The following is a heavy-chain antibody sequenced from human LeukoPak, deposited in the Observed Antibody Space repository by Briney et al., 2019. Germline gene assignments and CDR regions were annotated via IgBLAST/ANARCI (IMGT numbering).Heavy chain of an antibody. D-gene: IGHD1-1*01. Sequence: SETLSLTCAVSGVSFTSYYWSWIRQPPGKGPEWIGEISHSGRTAYNPSLKSRVAISLDTSKNQFSLKLSFVSAADTAVYYCTRTSPGIPLDFWGQGTLVTVSS. CDR1: GVSFTSYY. J-gene: IGHJ4*02. CDR2: ISHSGRT. V-gene: IGHV4-34*01. CDR3: TRTSPGIPLDF.